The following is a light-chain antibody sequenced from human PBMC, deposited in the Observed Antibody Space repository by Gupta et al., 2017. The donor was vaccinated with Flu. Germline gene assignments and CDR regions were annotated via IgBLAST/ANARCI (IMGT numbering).Light chain of an antibody. CDR2: DAS. J-gene: IGKJ4*01. V-gene: IGKV3-11*01. CDR3: QQRRNVPLT. CDR1: QSALTY. Sequence: GEGVTLSCRASQSALTYVAWYQQKPGQAPRLLIYDASNRATGIPARFSGSGSETHFTLTISSLEPEDFAVYYCQQRRNVPLTFGGGTKVEIK.